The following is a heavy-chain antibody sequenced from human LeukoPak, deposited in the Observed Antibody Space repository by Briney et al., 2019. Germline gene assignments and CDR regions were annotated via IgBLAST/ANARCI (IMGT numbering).Heavy chain of an antibody. V-gene: IGHV4-59*08. D-gene: IGHD1-1*01. J-gene: IGHJ3*02. CDR1: GTSVRSYY. Sequence: PSETLSLTCTVSGTSVRSYYWSWIRQRPGRGLEWIGYIYYSGSTNYNPSLKSRVTISVDTSKNQFSLKLSSVTAADTAVYYCARHLPVYNVYDFDIWGQGAMVTVSS. CDR3: ARHLPVYNVYDFDI. CDR2: IYYSGST.